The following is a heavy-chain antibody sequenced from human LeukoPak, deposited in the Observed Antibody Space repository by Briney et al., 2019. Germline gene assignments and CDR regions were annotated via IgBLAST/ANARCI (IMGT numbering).Heavy chain of an antibody. D-gene: IGHD3-10*01. CDR1: GXTFSYYG. Sequence: PGGSLRLSCAASGXTFSYYGMHWVRQAPGKGLEWVALISFDGTNTYYADSVKGRFTISRDNSGDTLYLQMDSVRAEDTAVYYCAKWPDYGSGSSLDYWGQGTLVTVSS. J-gene: IGHJ4*02. CDR3: AKWPDYGSGSSLDY. V-gene: IGHV3-30*18. CDR2: ISFDGTNT.